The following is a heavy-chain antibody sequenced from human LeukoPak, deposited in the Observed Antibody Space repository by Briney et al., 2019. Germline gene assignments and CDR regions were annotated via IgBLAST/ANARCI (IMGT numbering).Heavy chain of an antibody. CDR3: AQVGHFWSGPPHYYMDV. CDR2: IYTSEST. V-gene: IGHV4-4*07. Sequence: KPSETLSLTCTVSGGSISNYYWSWIRQPAGKGLEWIGRIYTSESTNYNPSLKSRVTMSLDTSKSQFSLKLSSVTAADTAVYYCAQVGHFWSGPPHYYMDVWGNGTTVTVSS. J-gene: IGHJ6*03. D-gene: IGHD3-3*02. CDR1: GGSISNYY.